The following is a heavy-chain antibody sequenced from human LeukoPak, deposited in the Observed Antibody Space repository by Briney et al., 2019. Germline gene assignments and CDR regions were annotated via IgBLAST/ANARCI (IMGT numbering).Heavy chain of an antibody. Sequence: PSETLSLTCTVSGGSISSGSYYWSWIRQPAGKGLEWIGRIYTSGSPDYNPSLKSRVTISVDTSKNQFSLKLSSVTTADTAVYYCASYGSGSYAFDIWGQGTMVTVSS. V-gene: IGHV4-61*02. J-gene: IGHJ3*02. D-gene: IGHD3-10*01. CDR2: IYTSGSP. CDR3: ASYGSGSYAFDI. CDR1: GGSISSGSYY.